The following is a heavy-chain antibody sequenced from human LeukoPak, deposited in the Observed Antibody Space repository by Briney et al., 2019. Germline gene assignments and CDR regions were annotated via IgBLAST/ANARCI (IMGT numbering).Heavy chain of an antibody. Sequence: GGSLRLSCAASGFTFSSYGMHWVRQAPGKGLEWVAVISYDGSNKYYADSVKGRFTISRDNSKNTLYLQMNSLRAEDTAVYYCARHVDYFDYWGQGTLVTVSS. D-gene: IGHD2-15*01. CDR2: ISYDGSNK. CDR1: GFTFSSYG. CDR3: ARHVDYFDY. V-gene: IGHV3-30*03. J-gene: IGHJ4*02.